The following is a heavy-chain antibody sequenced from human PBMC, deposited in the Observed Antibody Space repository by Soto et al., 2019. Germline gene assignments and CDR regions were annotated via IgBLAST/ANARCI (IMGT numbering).Heavy chain of an antibody. V-gene: IGHV3-23*01. CDR1: GFTLTRSA. CDR2: ISAGGGGT. D-gene: IGHD3-22*01. J-gene: IGHJ4*02. CDR3: AKCRVVVTDY. Sequence: GGSLRLSCAGSGFTLTRSAVSWVRQAPGKGLEWVSGISAGGGGTYYADSVKGRFTISRDNSKNTLYLQMNSLRAEDTAVYYCAKCRVVVTDYWGQGTLVTVSS.